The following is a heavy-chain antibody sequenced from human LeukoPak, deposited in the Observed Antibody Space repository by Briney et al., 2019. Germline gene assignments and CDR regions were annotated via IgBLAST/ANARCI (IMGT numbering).Heavy chain of an antibody. J-gene: IGHJ3*02. CDR1: GFTFSSYG. Sequence: GGSLRLSCAASGFTFSSYGMHWVRQAPGKGLEWVAVIWYDGSNKYYADSVKGRFTISRDNSKNTLYLQMNSLRAEDTAVYYCAKCDDYPLDAFDIWGQGTMVTVSS. V-gene: IGHV3-33*06. D-gene: IGHD4-11*01. CDR3: AKCDDYPLDAFDI. CDR2: IWYDGSNK.